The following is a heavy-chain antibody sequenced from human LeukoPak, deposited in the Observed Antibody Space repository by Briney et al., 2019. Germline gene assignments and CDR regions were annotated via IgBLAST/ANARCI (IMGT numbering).Heavy chain of an antibody. Sequence: ASVKVSCKAFGYTFTSYGISWVRQAPGPGLEWMGWISAYNGNTNYAQKLQGRVTMTTDTSTSTAYMELRSLRSDDTAVYYCARITMVRGVIITSPYFDYWGQGTLVTVSS. D-gene: IGHD3-10*01. CDR3: ARITMVRGVIITSPYFDY. J-gene: IGHJ4*02. CDR1: GYTFTSYG. V-gene: IGHV1-18*01. CDR2: ISAYNGNT.